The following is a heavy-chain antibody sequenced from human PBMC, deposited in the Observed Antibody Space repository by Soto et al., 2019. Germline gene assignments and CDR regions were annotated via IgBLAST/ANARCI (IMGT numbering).Heavy chain of an antibody. CDR3: AIQDGPEAMDV. CDR1: GYTFTSYY. D-gene: IGHD4-4*01. V-gene: IGHV1-46*01. Sequence: ASVKVSCKASGYTFTSYYMHWVRQAPGQGLEWMGIINPSGGSTSYAQKFQGRVTMTRDTSTSTVYMELSSLRSEDTAVYYCAIQDGPEAMDVWGQGTTVTVSS. J-gene: IGHJ6*02. CDR2: INPSGGST.